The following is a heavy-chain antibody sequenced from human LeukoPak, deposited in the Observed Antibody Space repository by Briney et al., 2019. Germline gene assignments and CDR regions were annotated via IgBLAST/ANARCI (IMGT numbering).Heavy chain of an antibody. Sequence: GASVKVSCKASGGTFSSYAISWVRQAPGQGLEWMGRIIPIFGTANYAQKFQSRVTITTDESTSTAYMELSSLRSEDTAVYYCARDRVKNIVVVTAPDYWGQGTLVTVSS. CDR2: IIPIFGTA. V-gene: IGHV1-69*05. CDR1: GGTFSSYA. J-gene: IGHJ4*02. CDR3: ARDRVKNIVVVTAPDY. D-gene: IGHD2-21*02.